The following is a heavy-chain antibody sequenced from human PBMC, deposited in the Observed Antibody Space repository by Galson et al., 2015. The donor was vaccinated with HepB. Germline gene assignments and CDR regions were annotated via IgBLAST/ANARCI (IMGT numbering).Heavy chain of an antibody. CDR2: INPSGGST. V-gene: IGHV1-46*04. CDR1: GYTFTSYY. Sequence: SVKVSCKASGYTFTSYYMHWVRQAPGQGLEWMGIINPSGGSTSYAQKLQGRVTMTRDTSTSTVYMELSSLRSEDTAVYYCARVPYYYDSSGPFDYWGQGTLVTVSS. J-gene: IGHJ4*02. CDR3: ARVPYYYDSSGPFDY. D-gene: IGHD3-22*01.